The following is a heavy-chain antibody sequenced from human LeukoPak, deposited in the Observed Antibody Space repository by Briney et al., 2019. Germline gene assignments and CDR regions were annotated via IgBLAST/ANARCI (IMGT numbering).Heavy chain of an antibody. J-gene: IGHJ4*02. Sequence: SETLSLTCTVSNGSISSYHWSWVRQPPGKGLEWIGYILTRGTTNYNPSLKSRLTISVDTSKNQFTLKLSSVTAADTAVYYCARRHSSGWTFDYWGQGTLVTVSS. CDR2: ILTRGTT. CDR1: NGSISSYH. D-gene: IGHD6-19*01. V-gene: IGHV4-4*09. CDR3: ARRHSSGWTFDY.